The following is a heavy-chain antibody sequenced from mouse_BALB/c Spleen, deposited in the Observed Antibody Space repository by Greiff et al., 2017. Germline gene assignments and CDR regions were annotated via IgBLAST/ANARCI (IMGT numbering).Heavy chain of an antibody. J-gene: IGHJ4*01. V-gene: IGHV5-17*02. Sequence: EVKLLESGGGLVQPGGSRKLSCAASGFTFSSFGMHWVRQAPEKGLEWVAYISSGSSTIYYADTVKGRFTISRDNPKNTLFLQMTSLRSEDTAMYYCARRSTMIPMDYWGQGTSVTVSS. CDR1: GFTFSSFG. CDR2: ISSGSSTI. D-gene: IGHD2-4*01. CDR3: ARRSTMIPMDY.